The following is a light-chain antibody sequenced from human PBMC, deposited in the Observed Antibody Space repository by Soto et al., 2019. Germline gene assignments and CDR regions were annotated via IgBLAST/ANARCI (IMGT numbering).Light chain of an antibody. CDR1: QSVSSY. J-gene: IGKJ5*01. CDR3: QQRSNWPPIT. CDR2: DAS. Sequence: EIVLTQSPATLSLSPGEIATLSFSASQSVSSYLAWYQQKPGQAPRLLIYDASNRANGIPARFSGSGSGTDFTLTISSLEPEDFAVYYCQQRSNWPPITFGQGTRLEIK. V-gene: IGKV3-11*01.